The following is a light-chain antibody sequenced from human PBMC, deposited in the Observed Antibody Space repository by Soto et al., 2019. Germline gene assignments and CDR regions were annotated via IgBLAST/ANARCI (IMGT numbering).Light chain of an antibody. V-gene: IGLV7-46*01. CDR2: DTS. Sequence: QAVVTQEPSLTVSPGGPVTLTCGSSTGAVTSGHYPHWFQQKPGQAPRTLIYDTSIKHSWTPARFSGSLLGGKAALTLSGAQPEDEADYYCLVIYTGVGEVFGTGTKLTVL. J-gene: IGLJ1*01. CDR3: LVIYTGVGEV. CDR1: TGAVTSGHY.